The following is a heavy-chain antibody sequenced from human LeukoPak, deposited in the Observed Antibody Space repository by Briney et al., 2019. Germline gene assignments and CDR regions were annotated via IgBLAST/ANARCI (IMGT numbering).Heavy chain of an antibody. J-gene: IGHJ4*02. D-gene: IGHD2/OR15-2a*01. CDR3: AKERTQTTSFDC. Sequence: GGSLSLSCAASGFTFSTYPMNWVRQAPGKGLEWVSTISGSGGSTYYADSVKGRFTISRDNSKNTLYLQMNRLRADDTAIYYCAKERTQTTSFDCWGQGTLVTVSS. CDR2: ISGSGGST. V-gene: IGHV3-23*01. CDR1: GFTFSTYP.